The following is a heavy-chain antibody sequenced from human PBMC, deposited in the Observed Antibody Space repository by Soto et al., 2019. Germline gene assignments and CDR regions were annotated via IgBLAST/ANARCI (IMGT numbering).Heavy chain of an antibody. Sequence: SETLSLTCTVSGGSISSYYWSWIRQPPGKGLEWIGYIYYSGSTNYNPSLKSRVTISVDTSKNQFSLKLSSVTAADTAVYYCARGYSYGYYYYYGMDVWGQGTTVTVSS. CDR3: ARGYSYGYYYYYGMDV. CDR2: IYYSGST. CDR1: GGSISSYY. V-gene: IGHV4-59*01. J-gene: IGHJ6*02. D-gene: IGHD5-18*01.